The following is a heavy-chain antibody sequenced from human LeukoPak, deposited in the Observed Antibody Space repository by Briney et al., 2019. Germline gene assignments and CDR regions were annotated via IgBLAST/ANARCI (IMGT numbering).Heavy chain of an antibody. CDR1: GGTFSSYA. D-gene: IGHD6-19*01. CDR2: IIPIFGTA. V-gene: IGHV1-69*01. CDR3: ATSQNETRYSSGWSYYFDY. J-gene: IGHJ4*02. Sequence: SVKVSCKASGGTFSSYAISWVRQAPGQGLDWMGGIIPIFGTANYAQKFQGRVTIAADESTSTAYMELSSLRSEDTAVYYCATSQNETRYSSGWSYYFDYWGQGTLVTVSS.